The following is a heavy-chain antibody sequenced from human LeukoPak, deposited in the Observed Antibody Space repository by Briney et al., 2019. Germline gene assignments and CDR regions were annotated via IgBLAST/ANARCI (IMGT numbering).Heavy chain of an antibody. CDR1: GFTFSTYS. J-gene: IGHJ5*02. V-gene: IGHV3-21*01. Sequence: PGGSLRLSCSASGFTFSTYSMNWVRQAPGKGLEWVSSISTGSTYIFYGDSVKGRLTISRDNADNSLYLQMNSLRAEDTAVYYCARTRDSSGCFDLWGQGTLVTVSS. CDR2: ISTGSTYI. CDR3: ARTRDSSGCFDL. D-gene: IGHD6-19*01.